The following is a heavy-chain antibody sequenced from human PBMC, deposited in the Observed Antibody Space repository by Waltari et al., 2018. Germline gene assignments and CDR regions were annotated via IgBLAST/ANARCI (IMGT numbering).Heavy chain of an antibody. V-gene: IGHV3-23*01. J-gene: IGHJ4*02. CDR2: ISSIGGRT. D-gene: IGHD6-19*01. Sequence: EVQLLQSGGGLVQPGGSLRLSCAASGFIFSNYAMTWVRQAPGKGLEWVSTISSIGGRTYYADSVRGRFTISRDSSKNILYLQMNSLKDEDTAVYYCANYGSGWLFPFYWGQGTLVTVSS. CDR1: GFIFSNYA. CDR3: ANYGSGWLFPFY.